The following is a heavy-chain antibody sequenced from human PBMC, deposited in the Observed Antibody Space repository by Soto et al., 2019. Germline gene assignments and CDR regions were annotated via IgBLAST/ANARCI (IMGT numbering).Heavy chain of an antibody. J-gene: IGHJ3*02. CDR3: ARSVTIRRVDAFDI. D-gene: IGHD4-17*01. V-gene: IGHV3-7*01. CDR1: GFPFSIYW. CDR2: IKQDGSEK. Sequence: PGGSLRLSCAASGFPFSIYWMSLVRQSPGKGLEWVANIKQDGSEKYYVDSVKGRFTISRDNAKNSLYLQMNSLRAEDTAVYYCARSVTIRRVDAFDIWGQGTMVTVSS.